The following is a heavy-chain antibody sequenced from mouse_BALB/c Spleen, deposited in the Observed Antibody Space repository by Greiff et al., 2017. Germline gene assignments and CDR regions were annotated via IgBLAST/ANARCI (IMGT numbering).Heavy chain of an antibody. CDR1: GYSITSGYY. CDR2: ISYDGSN. CDR3: ARNYRYLYYYAMDY. Sequence: EVQRVESGPGLVKPSQSLSLTCSVTGYSITSGYYWNWIRQFPGNKLEWMGYISYDGSNNYNPSLKNRISITRDTSKNQFFLKLNSVTTEDTATYYCARNYRYLYYYAMDYWGQGTSVTVSS. D-gene: IGHD2-14*01. V-gene: IGHV3-6*02. J-gene: IGHJ4*01.